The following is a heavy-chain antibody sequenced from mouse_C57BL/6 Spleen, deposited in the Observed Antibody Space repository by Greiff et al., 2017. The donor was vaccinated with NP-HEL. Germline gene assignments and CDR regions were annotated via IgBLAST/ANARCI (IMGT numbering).Heavy chain of an antibody. CDR2: IRNKANGYTT. J-gene: IGHJ3*01. Sequence: EVQLVESGGGLVQPGGSLSLSCAASGFTFTDYYMSWVRQPPGKALEWLGFIRNKANGYTTEYSASVKGRFTISRDNSQSILYLQMNALRAEDSATYYCARPDYYGSSWFAYWGQGTLVTVSA. V-gene: IGHV7-3*01. D-gene: IGHD1-1*01. CDR3: ARPDYYGSSWFAY. CDR1: GFTFTDYY.